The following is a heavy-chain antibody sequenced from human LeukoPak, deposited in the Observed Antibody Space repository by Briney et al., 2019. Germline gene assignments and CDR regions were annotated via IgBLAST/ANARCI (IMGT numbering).Heavy chain of an antibody. CDR3: ARAVTHYYDSSHAFDI. V-gene: IGHV3-66*02. Sequence: GGSLRLSCAASGFTFSSYAMSWVRQAPRKGLEWVSVIYSGGSTYSADSLKGRFTISRDNSKNTLYLQMNSLRAEDTAVYYCARAVTHYYDSSHAFDIWGQGTMVTVSS. D-gene: IGHD3-22*01. J-gene: IGHJ3*02. CDR1: GFTFSSYA. CDR2: IYSGGST.